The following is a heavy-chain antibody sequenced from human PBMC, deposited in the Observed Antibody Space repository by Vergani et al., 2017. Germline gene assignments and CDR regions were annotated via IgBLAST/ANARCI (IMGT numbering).Heavy chain of an antibody. CDR2: ISWKSNSI. CDR3: AKDLCTASGGGWFDP. D-gene: IGHD2-21*01. V-gene: IGHV3-9*02. CDR1: GFTSAGYA. J-gene: IGHJ5*02. Sequence: EVQLEESGGGLVLPGRSLRLSCVASGFTSAGYAMHWVRQAPGKGLEWVSGISWKSNSIGYADSVKGRFTISRDNAKNSLYLQMNSLRAEDTALYYCAKDLCTASGGGWFDPWGQGTLVTVSS.